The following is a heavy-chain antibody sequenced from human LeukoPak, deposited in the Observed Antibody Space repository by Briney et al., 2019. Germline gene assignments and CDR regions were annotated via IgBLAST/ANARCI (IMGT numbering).Heavy chain of an antibody. V-gene: IGHV4-39*07. CDR1: GGSISSSSYY. CDR2: IYYSGST. J-gene: IGHJ4*02. D-gene: IGHD3-22*01. Sequence: PSETLSLTCTVSGGSISSSSYYWGWIRQPPGKGLEWIGSIYYSGSTYYNPSLKSRVTISVDTSKNQFSLKLSSVTAADTAVYYCARGQKRSYYYDSSGYYYFDYWGQGTLVTVSS. CDR3: ARGQKRSYYYDSSGYYYFDY.